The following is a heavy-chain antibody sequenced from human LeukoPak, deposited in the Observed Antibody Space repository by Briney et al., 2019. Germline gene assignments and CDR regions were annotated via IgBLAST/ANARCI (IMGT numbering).Heavy chain of an antibody. CDR2: ISSSSSTI. V-gene: IGHV3-48*01. CDR3: ARGTRSYDP. D-gene: IGHD1-1*01. CDR1: GFTFSSYS. J-gene: IGHJ5*02. Sequence: GGSLRLSCAASGFTFSSYSMNWVRQAPGKGLEWVSYISSSSSTIYYADSVKGRFTISRDNAKNSLYLQMNSLRAEDTAVYYCARGTRSYDPWGQGTLVSVSS.